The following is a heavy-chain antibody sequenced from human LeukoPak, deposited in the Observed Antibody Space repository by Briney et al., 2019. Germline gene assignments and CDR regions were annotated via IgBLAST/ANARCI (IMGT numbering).Heavy chain of an antibody. CDR2: ITSISSSI. J-gene: IGHJ3*02. CDR1: GFTVSSYG. V-gene: IGHV3-21*06. CDR3: ARARGSSWSTDAFDI. Sequence: GGSLRLSCAASGFTVSSYGMNWVRQPPGKGLEWVSSITSISSSINHADSVKGRFTISRDNAKNSIYVQMKSLRAEDTAVYYCARARGSSWSTDAFDIWGQGTMVTVSS. D-gene: IGHD6-13*01.